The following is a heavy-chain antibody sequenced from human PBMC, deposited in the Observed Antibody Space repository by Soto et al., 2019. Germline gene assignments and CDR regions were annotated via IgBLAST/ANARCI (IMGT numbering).Heavy chain of an antibody. Sequence: GSLRLSCAASGFTFSSYWMSWVRQAPGKGLEWVANIKQDGSEKYYVDSVKGRFTISRDNAKNSLYLQMNSLRAEDTAVYYCARVGLYSSSSGCYFDYWGQGTLVTVSS. CDR2: IKQDGSEK. CDR3: ARVGLYSSSSGCYFDY. V-gene: IGHV3-7*03. J-gene: IGHJ4*02. D-gene: IGHD6-6*01. CDR1: GFTFSSYW.